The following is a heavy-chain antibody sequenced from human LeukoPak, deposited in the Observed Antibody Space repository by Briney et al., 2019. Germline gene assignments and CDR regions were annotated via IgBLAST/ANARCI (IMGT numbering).Heavy chain of an antibody. V-gene: IGHV1-46*01. Sequence: ASVKVSCKASGYTFSMYNMHWVRQAPGQGLEWMGIINPSGGTSYAQKLQGRITMTRDTSTSTLYMELSSLRSEDTAVYYCAREGEAGTGLDYWGQGTLVTVSS. CDR2: INPSGGT. CDR3: AREGEAGTGLDY. CDR1: GYTFSMYN. J-gene: IGHJ4*02. D-gene: IGHD6-13*01.